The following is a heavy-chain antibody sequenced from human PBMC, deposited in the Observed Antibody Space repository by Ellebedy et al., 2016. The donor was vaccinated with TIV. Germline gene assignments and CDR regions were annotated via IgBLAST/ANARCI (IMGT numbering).Heavy chain of an antibody. CDR1: GFTFRNYA. CDR2: LSGGGDSA. CDR3: AKDLGRRTYCTNGICYAQNYYDY. Sequence: GESLKISCAASGFTFRNYAMSWVRQAPGKGLEYVSGLSGGGDSASYADSVKGRFTISRDNSKNTLHLQMNSLRAEDTAVYYCAKDLGRRTYCTNGICYAQNYYDYWGQGTLVTVSS. J-gene: IGHJ4*02. D-gene: IGHD2-8*01. V-gene: IGHV3-23*01.